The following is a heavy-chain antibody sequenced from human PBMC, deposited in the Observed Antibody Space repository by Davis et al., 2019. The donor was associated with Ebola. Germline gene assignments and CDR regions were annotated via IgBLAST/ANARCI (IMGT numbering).Heavy chain of an antibody. V-gene: IGHV5-51*01. CDR2: IFTGDSDT. Sequence: GESLKISCKGSGNSFSSLWIGWVRQMPGKGLEWMGIIFTGDSDTRYRPSFRGQVTISADKSFKTAFLQWSSLKASDTARYYCATLRRTITGMDDGFEIWGQGTMVTVSS. CDR1: GNSFSSLW. D-gene: IGHD1-20*01. J-gene: IGHJ3*02. CDR3: ATLRRTITGMDDGFEI.